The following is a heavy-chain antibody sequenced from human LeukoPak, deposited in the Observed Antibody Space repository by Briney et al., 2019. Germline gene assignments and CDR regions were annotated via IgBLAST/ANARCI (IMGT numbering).Heavy chain of an antibody. D-gene: IGHD1-1*01. CDR3: ARLAVGQLYNWFDP. CDR2: IYTSGST. J-gene: IGHJ5*02. CDR1: GGSISSGSYY. Sequence: SETLSLTCTVSGGSISSGSYYWSWIRQPAGKGLEWIGRIYTSGSTNYNPSLKSRVTISVDTSKNQFSLKLSSVTAADTAVYYCARLAVGQLYNWFDPWGQGTLVTVSS. V-gene: IGHV4-61*02.